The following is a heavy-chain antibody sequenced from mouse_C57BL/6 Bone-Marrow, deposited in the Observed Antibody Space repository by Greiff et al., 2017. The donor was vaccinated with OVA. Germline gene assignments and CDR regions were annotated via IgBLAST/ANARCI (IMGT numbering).Heavy chain of an antibody. CDR3: ARKEYGNYYAMDY. CDR1: GYTFTSYW. D-gene: IGHD2-10*02. V-gene: IGHV1-64*01. Sequence: VQLQQPGAELVKPGASVKLSCKASGYTFTSYWMHWVKQRPGQGLEWIGMIHPNSGSTNYNEKFKSKATLTVDKSSSTAYMQLSSLTSEDSAVYYCARKEYGNYYAMDYWGQGTSVTVSS. CDR2: IHPNSGST. J-gene: IGHJ4*01.